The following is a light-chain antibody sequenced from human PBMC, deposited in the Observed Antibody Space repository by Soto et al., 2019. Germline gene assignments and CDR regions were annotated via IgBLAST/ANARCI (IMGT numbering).Light chain of an antibody. CDR2: DAS. CDR1: QSISSW. J-gene: IGKJ4*01. V-gene: IGKV1-5*01. CDR3: QQYNSYSPVT. Sequence: DIQMTQSPSTLSASVGDRVTITCRASQSISSWLAWYQQKPGKAPKFLIYDASSLESGVPSRFSGSGSGTEFTLTISSLQPDDFATYYCQQYNSYSPVTFGGGTKVDIK.